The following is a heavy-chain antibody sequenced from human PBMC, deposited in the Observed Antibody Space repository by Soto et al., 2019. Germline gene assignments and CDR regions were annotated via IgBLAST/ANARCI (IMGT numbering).Heavy chain of an antibody. Sequence: ASVKVSCKASGYTFTGYYMHWVRQAPGQGLKWMGWINPNSGGTNYAQKFQGWVTMTRDTSISTAYMELSRLRSDDTAVYYCARGGRNPSSTSYNSNTQLYYYYYAMDVWGQGATVTVSS. CDR2: INPNSGGT. V-gene: IGHV1-2*04. J-gene: IGHJ6*02. CDR3: ARGGRNPSSTSYNSNTQLYYYYYAMDV. D-gene: IGHD2-2*01. CDR1: GYTFTGYY.